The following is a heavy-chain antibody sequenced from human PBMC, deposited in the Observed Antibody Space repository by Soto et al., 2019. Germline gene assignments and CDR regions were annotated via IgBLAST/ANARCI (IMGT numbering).Heavy chain of an antibody. J-gene: IGHJ4*01. D-gene: IGHD2-2*01. Sequence: PSQILALSCAVSGSSVSSNISAWRCIRQSPSRGLEWLGRTYYRSKWFNDYAVSVESRITINTDKSKTQFSLHLNSVPPEDPAVYYCSRVDVMPCNYWFHGTMVTDSP. CDR2: TYYRSKWFN. V-gene: IGHV6-1*01. CDR3: SRVDVMPCNY. CDR1: GSSVSSNISA.